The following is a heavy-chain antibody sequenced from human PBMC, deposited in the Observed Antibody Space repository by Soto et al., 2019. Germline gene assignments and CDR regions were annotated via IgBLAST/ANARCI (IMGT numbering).Heavy chain of an antibody. J-gene: IGHJ1*01. CDR1: GGTFSNYA. CDR2: IIPIFGPT. CDR3: ASLGERDYYATRGYG. V-gene: IGHV1-69*12. D-gene: IGHD3-10*01. Sequence: QVQLVQSGAEVKKPGSSVKVSCKASGGTFSNYALSWVRQAPGQGLEWMGDIIPIFGPTNNAKKFQGRVTITADEATSTANRELSSLRSEDTAVYYCASLGERDYYATRGYGWGQGTLVTVS.